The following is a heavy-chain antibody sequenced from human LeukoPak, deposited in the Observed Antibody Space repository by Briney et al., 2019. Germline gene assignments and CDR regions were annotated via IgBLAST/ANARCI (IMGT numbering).Heavy chain of an antibody. V-gene: IGHV3-74*01. D-gene: IGHD3-9*01. CDR3: ARGADSGYSSDN. CDR2: INSDVGGT. Sequence: PLGSLRLSCAASGVTFSNYWMRCVRQAPGKGLGCVSRINSDVGGTNYADSVKGRFTISTDNAKNTLSLEMNSLRDEDTAVYYCARGADSGYSSDNWGQGTLVSVSS. J-gene: IGHJ4*02. CDR1: GVTFSNYW.